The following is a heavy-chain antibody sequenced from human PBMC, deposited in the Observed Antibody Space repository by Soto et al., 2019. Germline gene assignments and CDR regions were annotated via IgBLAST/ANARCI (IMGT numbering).Heavy chain of an antibody. V-gene: IGHV1-8*01. CDR1: GYTFTSYD. Sequence: QVQLVQSGAEVKKPGASVKVSCKASGYTFTSYDINWVRQATGQGLEWLGWMNPNSGNTGYAEKFQGTVTMTRNTARGTASMVLSSMRSEDTAVYSCDREGVKGIDVSGQRTTVTVSS. D-gene: IGHD3-16*01. J-gene: IGHJ6*02. CDR2: MNPNSGNT. CDR3: DREGVKGIDV.